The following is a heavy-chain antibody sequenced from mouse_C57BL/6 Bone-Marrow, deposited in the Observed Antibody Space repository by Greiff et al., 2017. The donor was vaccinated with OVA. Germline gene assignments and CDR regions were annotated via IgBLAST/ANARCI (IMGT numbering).Heavy chain of an antibody. D-gene: IGHD2-1*01. V-gene: IGHV3-6*01. J-gene: IGHJ4*01. CDR2: ITYDGSN. CDR1: GYSITSGYY. CDR3: ARDRGNFYAMDY. Sequence: VQLQQSGPGLVKPSQSLSLTCSVTGYSITSGYYWNWIRQFPGNQLEWMGYITYDGSNNYNPYLKNRISITRDTSKNQFFLKLNSVTTENTATYYCARDRGNFYAMDYGGQGTSVTVSS.